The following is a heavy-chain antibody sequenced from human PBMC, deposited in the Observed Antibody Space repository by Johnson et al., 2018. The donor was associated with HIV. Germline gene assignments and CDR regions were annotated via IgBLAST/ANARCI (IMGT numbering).Heavy chain of an antibody. J-gene: IGHJ3*02. V-gene: IGHV3-30*02. CDR1: GFTFSRYA. Sequence: VQLVESGGGVVQPGRSLRLSCAASGFTFSRYAMHWVRQAPGKGLEWVALIRYDGSNKYYADSVKGRFIISRDNSKNTLYLQMNSLRPDDTAVYFCAKEQPYYYDNRHAFDIWGQGTMVTVSS. D-gene: IGHD3-22*01. CDR3: AKEQPYYYDNRHAFDI. CDR2: IRYDGSNK.